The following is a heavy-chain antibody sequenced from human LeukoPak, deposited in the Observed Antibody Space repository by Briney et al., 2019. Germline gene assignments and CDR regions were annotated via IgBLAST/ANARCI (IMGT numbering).Heavy chain of an antibody. CDR2: IIPIFGTA. V-gene: IGHV1-69*01. CDR3: ARDSEDFNGFDP. D-gene: IGHD2/OR15-2a*01. CDR1: GGTFSSYA. Sequence: SVKVSCKASGGTFSSYAISWVRQAPGQGLEWMGGIIPIFGTANYAQKFQGRVTITADESTSTAYKELSSLRSEDTAVYYCARDSEDFNGFDPWGQGTLVTVSS. J-gene: IGHJ5*02.